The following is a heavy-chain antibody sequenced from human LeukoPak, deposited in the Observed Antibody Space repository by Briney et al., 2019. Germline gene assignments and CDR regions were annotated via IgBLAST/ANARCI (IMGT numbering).Heavy chain of an antibody. J-gene: IGHJ6*03. CDR3: ARDFLSPMSFYMDV. CDR2: ISSSSSYI. Sequence: GGSLRLSCAASGFTFNTYSMNWVRQAPGKGLEWVSFISSSSSYIYYADSVKGRFTISRDNAKNSLYPQMNSLRAEDTAVYYCARDFLSPMSFYMDVWGKGTTVTVSS. CDR1: GFTFNTYS. V-gene: IGHV3-21*01. D-gene: IGHD3-10*02.